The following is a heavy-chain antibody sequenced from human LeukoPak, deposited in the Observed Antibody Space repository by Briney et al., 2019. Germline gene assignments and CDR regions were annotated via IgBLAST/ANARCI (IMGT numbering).Heavy chain of an antibody. CDR2: IYPGDSDT. J-gene: IGHJ5*02. V-gene: IGHV5-51*01. CDR1: GYSFTSQW. Sequence: GESLKISCKGSGYSFTSQWIGWVRQMPGKGLEWMGLIYPGDSDTRYSPSFQGQVTISADKSISTAYLQWSSLKASDTGMYYCARTQYAATGRFDPWGQGTLVTVSS. CDR3: ARTQYAATGRFDP. D-gene: IGHD6-13*01.